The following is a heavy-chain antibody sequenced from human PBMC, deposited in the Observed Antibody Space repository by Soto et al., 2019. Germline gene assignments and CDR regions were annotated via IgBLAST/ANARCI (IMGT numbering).Heavy chain of an antibody. Sequence: EVQLVQSGAEVKKPGESLRISCQGSGYNFASYWISWVRQMPGKGLEWMGRIDPIDSYTNYSPSFQGHVTISADKSISTAYLQWSSLKAPDTAMYYCARRYCSSASCPRNYYGMDVWGQGTTVTVSS. CDR3: ARRYCSSASCPRNYYGMDV. V-gene: IGHV5-10-1*03. D-gene: IGHD2-2*01. J-gene: IGHJ6*02. CDR2: IDPIDSYT. CDR1: GYNFASYW.